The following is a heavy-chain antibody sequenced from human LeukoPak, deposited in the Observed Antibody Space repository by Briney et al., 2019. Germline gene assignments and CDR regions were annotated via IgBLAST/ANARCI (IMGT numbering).Heavy chain of an antibody. J-gene: IGHJ4*02. CDR1: GYTFTGYY. CDR3: ARQPIYEAYFDF. D-gene: IGHD3-16*01. V-gene: IGHV1-2*02. Sequence: ASVKVSCKASGYTFTGYYMHWVRQVPGQGLEWLGWIKPNSGSTNYAQRFQGRVTMTRDTSINTGQMELSGLTSDDTAVYFCARQPIYEAYFDFWGQGTLVTVSS. CDR2: IKPNSGST.